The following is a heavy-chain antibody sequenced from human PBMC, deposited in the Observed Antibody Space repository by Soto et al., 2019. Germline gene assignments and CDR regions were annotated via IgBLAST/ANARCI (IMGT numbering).Heavy chain of an antibody. CDR3: ARRGVRAAATNCFDL. V-gene: IGHV4-30-2*03. CDR1: NSGGYS. Sequence: NSGGYSGGWIRQTPGRGLEWIASMYHGGTTYSNPSLKSRVTISVDTSKNQLSLRLTSVTAADAAVYYCARRGVRAAATNCFDLWGQGTLVTVSS. CDR2: MYHGGTT. D-gene: IGHD6-13*01. J-gene: IGHJ5*02.